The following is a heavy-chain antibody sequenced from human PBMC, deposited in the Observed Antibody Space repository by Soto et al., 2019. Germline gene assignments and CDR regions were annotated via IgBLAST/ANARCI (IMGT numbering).Heavy chain of an antibody. V-gene: IGHV3-30*18. Sequence: GGSLRLSCAASGFTFSSYGMHWVRQAPGKGLEWVAVISYDGSNKYYADSVKGRFTISRDNSKNTLYLQMNSLRAEDTAVYYCAKGLRVVVVPAAMKVWGQGTLVTVSS. J-gene: IGHJ4*02. CDR1: GFTFSSYG. D-gene: IGHD2-2*01. CDR3: AKGLRVVVVPAAMKV. CDR2: ISYDGSNK.